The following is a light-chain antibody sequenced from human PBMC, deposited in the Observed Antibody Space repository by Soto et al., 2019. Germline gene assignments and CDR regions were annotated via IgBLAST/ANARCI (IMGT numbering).Light chain of an antibody. CDR1: ENVYNY. CDR2: DAS. V-gene: IGKV3-11*01. Sequence: IVLTQSPATLSLSPGERATLSCRASENVYNYLAWYQQIPGQPPRLLIYDASNRAAGVPDRFSGSGSGTDFTLTISRLEPEDSAVYYCQQFDDSVTFGQGTRLAI. CDR3: QQFDDSVT. J-gene: IGKJ5*01.